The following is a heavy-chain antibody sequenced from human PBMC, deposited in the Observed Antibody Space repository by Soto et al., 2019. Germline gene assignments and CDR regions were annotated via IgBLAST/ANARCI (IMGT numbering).Heavy chain of an antibody. CDR2: ISRDGGTK. Sequence: PGGSLRLSCAVSGFTVSTYGVHWVRQAPGKGLEWVAVISRDGGTKYYADSVKGRFTISRDNSRNTLFLEMNSLRGDDMAVYYCTGEVASGYWGQGTLVTSPQ. J-gene: IGHJ4*02. CDR1: GFTVSTYG. D-gene: IGHD2-8*02. CDR3: TGEVASGY. V-gene: IGHV3-30*03.